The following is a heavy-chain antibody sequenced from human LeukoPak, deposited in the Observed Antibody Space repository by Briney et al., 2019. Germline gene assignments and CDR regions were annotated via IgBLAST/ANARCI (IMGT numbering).Heavy chain of an antibody. CDR1: GYTFTSYG. V-gene: IGHV1-18*01. D-gene: IGHD7-27*01. CDR2: ISAYNGNT. Sequence: ALVNVSCKASGYTFTSYGISWVRQAPGQGLEWMGWISAYNGNTNYAQKLQGRVTMTTDTSTSTAYMELRSLRSDDTAVYYCARDLRIPTGARYYYYGMDVWGQGTTVTVSS. CDR3: ARDLRIPTGARYYYYGMDV. J-gene: IGHJ6*02.